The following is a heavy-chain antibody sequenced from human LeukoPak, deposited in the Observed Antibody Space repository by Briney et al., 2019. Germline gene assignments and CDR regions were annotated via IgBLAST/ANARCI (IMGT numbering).Heavy chain of an antibody. CDR2: IYHSGST. CDR1: GGSISSSNW. J-gene: IGHJ4*02. D-gene: IGHD6-19*01. V-gene: IGHV4-4*02. Sequence: SGTLSLTCAVSGGSISSSNWWSWVRQPPGKGLEWIGEIYHSGSTNYNPSLKSRVTISVDTSKNQFSLKLSSVTAADTAVYYCARQRIAVAGEVDYWGQGTLVTVSS. CDR3: ARQRIAVAGEVDY.